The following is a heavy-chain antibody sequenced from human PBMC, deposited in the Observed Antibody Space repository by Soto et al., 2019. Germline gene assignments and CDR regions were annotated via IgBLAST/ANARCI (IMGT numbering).Heavy chain of an antibody. CDR2: ISYDGSNK. Sequence: SLRLSCAASGFTFSSYGMHWVRQAPGKGLEWVAVISYDGSNKYYADSVKGRFTISRDNSKNTLYLQMNSLRAEDTAVYYCAKRYGSGAGAHYYYGMDVWGQGTTVTVSS. CDR3: AKRYGSGAGAHYYYGMDV. J-gene: IGHJ6*02. CDR1: GFTFSSYG. D-gene: IGHD3-10*01. V-gene: IGHV3-30*18.